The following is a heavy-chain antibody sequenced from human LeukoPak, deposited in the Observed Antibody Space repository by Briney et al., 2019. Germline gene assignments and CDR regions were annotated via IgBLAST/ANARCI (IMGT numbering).Heavy chain of an antibody. CDR3: ARDKDYVNYPFDY. CDR1: GFNFGTYS. CDR2: ISSSSTSK. D-gene: IGHD4-11*01. Sequence: GGSLRLSCAASGFNFGTYSMNWVRQAPGKGLEWVSHISSSSTSKYYADSVKGRFTISRGNAKNSLFLQMNSLRDEDTAVYYCARDKDYVNYPFDYWGQGTLVTVSS. V-gene: IGHV3-48*02. J-gene: IGHJ4*02.